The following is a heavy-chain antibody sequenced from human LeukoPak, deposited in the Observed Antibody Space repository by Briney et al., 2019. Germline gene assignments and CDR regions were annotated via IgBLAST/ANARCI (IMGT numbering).Heavy chain of an antibody. Sequence: PSETLCLTCAASGGSFSGYYWRWIRQPPGKGLEWIGEINHSGSTNYNPSLKSRVTISVDTSKNQFSLKLSSVTAADTAVYYCAGQYYDILTGYWALGMDVWGQGTTVTVSS. CDR2: INHSGST. J-gene: IGHJ6*02. CDR3: AGQYYDILTGYWALGMDV. D-gene: IGHD3-9*01. V-gene: IGHV4-34*01. CDR1: GGSFSGYY.